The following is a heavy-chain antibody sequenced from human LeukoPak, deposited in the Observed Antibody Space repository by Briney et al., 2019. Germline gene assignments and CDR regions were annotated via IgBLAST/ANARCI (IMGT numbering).Heavy chain of an antibody. CDR1: GGSISGYY. J-gene: IGHJ3*02. D-gene: IGHD3-22*01. Sequence: KPSETLSLTCTVSGGSISGYYWSWIRQPPGKGLEWIGYIYYSGSTNYNPSLKSRVTISLATSKNQFSLKLSSVTAADTAVYFCARGPYSYDSSGAFDIWGQGTMVTVSS. V-gene: IGHV4-59*08. CDR2: IYYSGST. CDR3: ARGPYSYDSSGAFDI.